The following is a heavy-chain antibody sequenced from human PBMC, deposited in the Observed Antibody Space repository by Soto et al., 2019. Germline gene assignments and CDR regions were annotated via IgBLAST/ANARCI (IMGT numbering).Heavy chain of an antibody. CDR3: SGVVGGVIIDKNWFDP. J-gene: IGHJ5*02. D-gene: IGHD3-10*01. Sequence: VSVKVSRKVSGYTLTVLSMHWLRQATGKGLEWMGGFDPEDGETIYAQKFQGRVTMTEDTSTDTAYMELSSLRSEDTAVYYFSGVVGGVIIDKNWFDPLGQGTLVPVSS. CDR2: FDPEDGET. V-gene: IGHV1-24*01. CDR1: GYTLTVLS.